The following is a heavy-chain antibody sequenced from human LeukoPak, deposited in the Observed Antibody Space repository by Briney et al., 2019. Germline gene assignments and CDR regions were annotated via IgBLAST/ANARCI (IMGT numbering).Heavy chain of an antibody. V-gene: IGHV3-43D*03. Sequence: GGSLRLSCAASGFTFDDYAMHWVRQAPGKGLEWVSLISWDGGSTYYADSVKGRFTISRDNSKNSLCLQMNSLRAEDTALYYCARVTGTTHYYYMDVWGKGTTVTVSS. CDR3: ARVTGTTHYYYMDV. CDR1: GFTFDDYA. CDR2: ISWDGGST. D-gene: IGHD1-20*01. J-gene: IGHJ6*03.